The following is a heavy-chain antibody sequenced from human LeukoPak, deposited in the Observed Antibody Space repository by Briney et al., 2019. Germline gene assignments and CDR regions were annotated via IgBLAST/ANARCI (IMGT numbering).Heavy chain of an antibody. CDR2: ISISGGTT. J-gene: IGHJ4*02. CDR1: AFAFSNHA. D-gene: IGHD1-26*01. CDR3: AKDVGKWESLHFFDY. Sequence: GESLRLSCTASAFAFSNHAMSWVRQAPGKGLEWVSSISISGGTTYYADSVKGRFTISRDNSRNTLYLQMNSLRGDDTAVYYCAKDVGKWESLHFFDYWGQGTLVTVSS. V-gene: IGHV3-23*01.